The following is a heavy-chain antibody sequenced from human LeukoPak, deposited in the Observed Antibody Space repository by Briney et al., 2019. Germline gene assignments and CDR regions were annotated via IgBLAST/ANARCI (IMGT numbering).Heavy chain of an antibody. Sequence: GGSLRLSCSASGFTFSNYAMHWVRQAPGKGLECISTISSTGGSTYYADSVKGRFTISRDNSKNTPYLQMSSLRPEDTAVYYCVRDTSYCSGGRCFATYSFDYWGQGTRVTVSS. CDR3: VRDTSYCSGGRCFATYSFDY. CDR1: GFTFSNYA. J-gene: IGHJ4*02. V-gene: IGHV3-64D*09. D-gene: IGHD2-15*01. CDR2: ISSTGGST.